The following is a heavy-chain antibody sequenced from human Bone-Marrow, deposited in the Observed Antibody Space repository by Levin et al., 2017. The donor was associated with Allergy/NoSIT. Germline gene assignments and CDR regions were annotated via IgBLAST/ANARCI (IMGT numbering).Heavy chain of an antibody. J-gene: IGHJ6*03. CDR1: GGSFSDDQ. Sequence: SQTLSLPCAVYGGSFSDDQWSWIRQSPGRGLEWIGEIKHSGSTNYNPSLKSRVTLSLDTSKNQFSLILSSVTAADTAIYYCARVSKNYYYYYMDVWGKGTTVTVSS. V-gene: IGHV4-34*01. CDR2: IKHSGST. CDR3: ARVSKNYYYYYMDV.